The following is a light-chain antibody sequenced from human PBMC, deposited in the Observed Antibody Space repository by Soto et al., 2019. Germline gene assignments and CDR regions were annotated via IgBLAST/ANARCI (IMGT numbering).Light chain of an antibody. Sequence: EIVLTQSPVTLSLSPGERATVSCRASQTVGTSLAWYQHKPGQAPRLLIYDASNRTTGIPIRFSGGGSGTDFTLTISSLEPEDFAVYHCLQRTDWPPVYTFGQGTKLEIK. CDR3: LQRTDWPPVYT. J-gene: IGKJ2*01. CDR1: QTVGTS. V-gene: IGKV3-11*01. CDR2: DAS.